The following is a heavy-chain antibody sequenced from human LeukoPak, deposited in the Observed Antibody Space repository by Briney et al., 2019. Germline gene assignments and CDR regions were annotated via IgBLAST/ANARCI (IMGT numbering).Heavy chain of an antibody. CDR3: ARRGYDYVWGSYRYTEGYFDY. J-gene: IGHJ4*02. V-gene: IGHV4-34*01. CDR2: INHSGST. CDR1: GGSFSGYY. Sequence: SETLSLTCAVYGGSFSGYYWSWIRQPPGKGLEWIGEINHSGSTNYNPSLKSRVTISVDTSKNQFSLKLSSVTAADTAVYYCARRGYDYVWGSYRYTEGYFDYWGQGTPVTVSS. D-gene: IGHD3-16*02.